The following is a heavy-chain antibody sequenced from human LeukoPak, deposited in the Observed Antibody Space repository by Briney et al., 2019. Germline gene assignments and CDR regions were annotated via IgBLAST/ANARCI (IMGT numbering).Heavy chain of an antibody. J-gene: IGHJ5*02. CDR1: RFTFSSYG. CDR3: AKERYQLLYWFDP. CDR2: IRYDGSNK. D-gene: IGHD2-2*01. Sequence: GGSLRLSCAASRFTFSSYGMDWVRQAPGKGREWVAFIRYDGSNKYYADSVKGRFTISRDNSKNTLYLQMNILRAEDTAVYYCAKERYQLLYWFDPWGQGTLVTVSS. V-gene: IGHV3-30*02.